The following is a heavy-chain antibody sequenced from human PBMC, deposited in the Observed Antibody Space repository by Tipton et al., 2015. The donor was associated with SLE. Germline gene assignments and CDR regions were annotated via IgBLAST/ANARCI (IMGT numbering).Heavy chain of an antibody. CDR3: ARESFTNDFYYYMDV. Sequence: LRLSCAVYGGSFSGYYWSWIRQSPGKGLEWIGEINHSGSTNYKPSLKSRVTISVDTSKNQFSLKLSSVTAADTAVYYCARESFTNDFYYYMDVWGKGTTVTVSS. J-gene: IGHJ6*03. CDR1: GGSFSGYY. V-gene: IGHV4-34*01. D-gene: IGHD2-8*01. CDR2: INHSGST.